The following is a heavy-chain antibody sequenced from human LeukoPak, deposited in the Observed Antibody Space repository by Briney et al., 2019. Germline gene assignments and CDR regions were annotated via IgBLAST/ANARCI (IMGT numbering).Heavy chain of an antibody. D-gene: IGHD2-15*01. J-gene: IGHJ4*02. Sequence: GGSLRLSCAASGFTFSSYAMHWVRQAPGKGLEWVAVISYDGSNKYYADSVKGRFTISRDNSKNTLYLQMNSLRAEDTAVYYCVRDRPGALRYCSGGSCYGGIDYWGQGTLVTVSS. CDR2: ISYDGSNK. CDR1: GFTFSSYA. CDR3: VRDRPGALRYCSGGSCYGGIDY. V-gene: IGHV3-30*04.